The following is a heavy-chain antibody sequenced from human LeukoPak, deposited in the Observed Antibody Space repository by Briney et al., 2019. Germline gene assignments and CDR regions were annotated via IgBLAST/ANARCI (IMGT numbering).Heavy chain of an antibody. D-gene: IGHD5-18*01. CDR3: ASFKGSPYTYGPYYFDY. CDR1: GGSISTYY. J-gene: IGHJ4*02. V-gene: IGHV4-59*01. Sequence: SETLSLTCSVSGGSISTYYWSWTRQPPGKGLEWIAYIYYSGSANYNPSLRSRVTISVDTSKNQFSLKLSSVTAADTAVYYCASFKGSPYTYGPYYFDYWGQGTLVTVSS. CDR2: IYYSGSA.